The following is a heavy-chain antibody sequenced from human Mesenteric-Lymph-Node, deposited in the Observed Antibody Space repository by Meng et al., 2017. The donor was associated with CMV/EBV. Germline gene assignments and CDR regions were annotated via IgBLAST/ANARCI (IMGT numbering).Heavy chain of an antibody. J-gene: IGHJ4*02. D-gene: IGHD3-3*01. CDR2: IYFSGST. Sequence: SETLSLTCTVSGGSISGYYWSWIRQPPGKRLEWIGYIYFSGSTNYNPSLESRVTMSVDTSKNQFSLNLNSVTAADTAVYYCAGLSGYRGAVDYWGQGTLVTVSS. CDR1: GGSISGYY. CDR3: AGLSGYRGAVDY. V-gene: IGHV4-59*01.